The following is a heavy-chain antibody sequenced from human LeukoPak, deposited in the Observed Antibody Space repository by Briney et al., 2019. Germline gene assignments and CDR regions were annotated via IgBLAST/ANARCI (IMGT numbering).Heavy chain of an antibody. CDR3: AKDQFGITTFDY. Sequence: GGSLRLSCAASGFTFSSYAMSWVRQAPGRGLEWVSAISGSGGSTYYADSVKGRFTISRDNSKNTLYLQMNSLRAEDTAVYYCAKDQFGITTFDYWGQGTLVTVSS. CDR2: ISGSGGST. D-gene: IGHD3-3*01. J-gene: IGHJ4*02. CDR1: GFTFSSYA. V-gene: IGHV3-23*01.